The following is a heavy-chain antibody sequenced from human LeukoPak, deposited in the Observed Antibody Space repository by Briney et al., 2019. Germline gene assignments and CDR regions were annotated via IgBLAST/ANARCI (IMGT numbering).Heavy chain of an antibody. CDR1: GFTVSSNY. D-gene: IGHD3-10*01. V-gene: IGHV3-53*01. CDR3: ARYGVRGVIRPNDAFDI. Sequence: GGSLRLSCAASGFTVSSNYMSWVRQAPGKGLEWVSVIYSGGSTYYADSVKGRFTISRDNSKNTLYLQMNSLRAEDTAVYYCARYGVRGVIRPNDAFDIWGQGTMVTVSS. CDR2: IYSGGST. J-gene: IGHJ3*02.